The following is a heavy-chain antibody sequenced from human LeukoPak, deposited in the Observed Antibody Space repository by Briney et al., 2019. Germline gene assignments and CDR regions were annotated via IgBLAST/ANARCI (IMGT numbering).Heavy chain of an antibody. CDR3: AKGGGWSPAVLFDY. J-gene: IGHJ4*02. CDR1: GFTFGAYW. D-gene: IGHD6-19*01. Sequence: GGSLRLSCAASGFTFGAYWMSWVRQAPGKGLEWVSAISGSGGSTYYADSVKGRFTISRDNSKNTLYLQMNSLRAEDTAVYYCAKGGGWSPAVLFDYWGQGTLVTVSS. CDR2: ISGSGGST. V-gene: IGHV3-23*01.